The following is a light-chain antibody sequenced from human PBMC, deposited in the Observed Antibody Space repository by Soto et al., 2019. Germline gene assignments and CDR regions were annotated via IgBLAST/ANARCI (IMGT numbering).Light chain of an antibody. Sequence: QSGLTQPPSASGTPGQGVTISCSGRTPTIGGNYGYWYRHLPGTAPQLLIYRNNQRPSGVPDRFSGSKSRTSASLAISGLRSEDEADYYCASWDDSLSGRVFGGGTKVTVL. CDR1: TPTIGGNY. CDR2: RNN. CDR3: ASWDDSLSGRV. V-gene: IGLV1-47*01. J-gene: IGLJ3*02.